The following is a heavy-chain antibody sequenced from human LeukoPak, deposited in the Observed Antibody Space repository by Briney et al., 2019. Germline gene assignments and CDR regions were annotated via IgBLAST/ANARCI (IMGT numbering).Heavy chain of an antibody. Sequence: GGSLRLSCAASGFTFSNYAMGWVRQAPGKGLEWVSAISGSGGSTYYADSVKGRFTIFRDNSKNTLYLQMNSLRAEDTAVYYCAKLGSSWRDYFDYWGQGTLVTVSS. V-gene: IGHV3-23*01. D-gene: IGHD6-13*01. CDR1: GFTFSNYA. CDR2: ISGSGGST. CDR3: AKLGSSWRDYFDY. J-gene: IGHJ4*02.